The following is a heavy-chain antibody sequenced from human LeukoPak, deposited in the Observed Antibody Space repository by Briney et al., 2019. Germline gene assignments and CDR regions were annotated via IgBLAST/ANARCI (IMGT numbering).Heavy chain of an antibody. CDR1: GGTFSSYA. Sequence: SVKVSCKASGGTFSSYAISWVRQPPGQGLECMGGIIPIFGTANYAQKFQGRVTITADESTSTAYMELSSLRSEDTAVHYCARGEGYCSSTSCLPNWFDPWGQGTLVTVSS. V-gene: IGHV1-69*13. CDR2: IIPIFGTA. J-gene: IGHJ5*02. D-gene: IGHD2-2*01. CDR3: ARGEGYCSSTSCLPNWFDP.